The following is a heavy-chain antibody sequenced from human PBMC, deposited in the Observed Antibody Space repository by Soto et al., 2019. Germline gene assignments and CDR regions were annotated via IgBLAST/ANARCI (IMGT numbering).Heavy chain of an antibody. CDR1: GFTFSSYG. V-gene: IGHV3-30*18. J-gene: IGHJ4*02. Sequence: PGGSLRLSCAASGFTFSSYGMHWVRQAPGKGLEWVAVISYDGSNKYYADSVKGRFTISRDNSKNTLYLQMNSLRAEDTAVYYCAKDDYDSSGYYFDLDYWGQGTLVTVSS. D-gene: IGHD3-22*01. CDR3: AKDDYDSSGYYFDLDY. CDR2: ISYDGSNK.